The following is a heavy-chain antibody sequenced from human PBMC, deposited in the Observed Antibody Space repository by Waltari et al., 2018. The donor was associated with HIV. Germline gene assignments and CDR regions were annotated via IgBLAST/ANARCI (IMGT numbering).Heavy chain of an antibody. V-gene: IGHV7-4-1*02. CDR1: GYTFTTYG. J-gene: IGHJ6*02. CDR3: AKGIAVATTYYYAAMDV. CDR2: INTNTGIP. D-gene: IGHD6-19*01. Sequence: QVQLVQPGSELKKTGASVKVSCTASGYTFTTYGIHWVRQAPGQGLEWMGWINTNTGIPTYAQGFSGRFVFSLDTSVSTAYLQISSLKSEDSAVYFCAKGIAVATTYYYAAMDVWGPGTTVAVSS.